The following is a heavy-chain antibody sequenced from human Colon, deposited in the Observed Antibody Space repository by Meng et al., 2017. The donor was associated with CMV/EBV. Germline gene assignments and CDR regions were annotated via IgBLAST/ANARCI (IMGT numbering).Heavy chain of an antibody. CDR2: ISSSSSYI. CDR3: ARDQYTAMVKDGMDV. J-gene: IGHJ6*02. CDR1: GFTFSSYS. V-gene: IGHV3-21*01. D-gene: IGHD5-18*01. Sequence: GGSLRLSCAASGFTFSSYSMNWVRQAPGKGLEWVSSISSSSSYIYYADSVKGRFTISRDNAKNSLYLQMNSLRAEDTAVYYCARDQYTAMVKDGMDVWGQGTTVTVSS.